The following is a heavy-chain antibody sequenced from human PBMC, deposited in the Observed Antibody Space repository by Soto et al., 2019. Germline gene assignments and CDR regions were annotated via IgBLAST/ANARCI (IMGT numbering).Heavy chain of an antibody. V-gene: IGHV3-66*04. Sequence: PGGSLRLSCAASGFTVSSNYIHWVRQAPGKGLEWVSVIYSGGSTYYADSVKGRFTISRDNSKNTLYLQMNSLRAEDTAVYYCARPRGNFLGYYYGMDVWGQGTTVTVSS. J-gene: IGHJ6*02. CDR3: ARPRGNFLGYYYGMDV. CDR1: GFTVSSNY. CDR2: IYSGGST.